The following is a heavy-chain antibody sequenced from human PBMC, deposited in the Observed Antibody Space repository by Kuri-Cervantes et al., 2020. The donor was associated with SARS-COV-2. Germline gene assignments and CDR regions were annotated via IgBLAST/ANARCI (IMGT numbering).Heavy chain of an antibody. D-gene: IGHD1-26*01. J-gene: IGHJ5*02. V-gene: IGHV1-69*13. CDR3: ARVSRDITWNRGSWFDP. Sequence: SVKVSCKASGYTFTSYGISWVRQAPGQGLEWMGGIIPIFGTANYAQKFQGRVTITADESTSTAYMELSSLRSEDTAVYYCARVSRDITWNRGSWFDPWGQGTLVTVSS. CDR1: GYTFTSYG. CDR2: IIPIFGTA.